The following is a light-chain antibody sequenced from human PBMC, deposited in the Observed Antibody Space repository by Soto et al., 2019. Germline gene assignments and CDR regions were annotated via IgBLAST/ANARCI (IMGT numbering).Light chain of an antibody. CDR1: RYVDTN. CDR2: GAS. Sequence: EVVMTQSPDTLSVSPGERATLSCRASRYVDTNLAWYQHRPGQAPRLLIYGASTRATGIPARFSGSGSGRDFKLTIRSLQSQDFAVYYSQQYNDWPGGTFGQGTKVEIK. V-gene: IGKV3-15*01. CDR3: QQYNDWPGGT. J-gene: IGKJ1*01.